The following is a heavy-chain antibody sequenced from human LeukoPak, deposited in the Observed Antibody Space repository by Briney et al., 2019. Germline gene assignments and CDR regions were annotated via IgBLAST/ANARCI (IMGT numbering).Heavy chain of an antibody. J-gene: IGHJ4*02. Sequence: SETLSLTCTVSGGSISSGGYYWSWIRQHPGTGLEWIGYIYYSGSTYYNPSLKSRVTISIDTSKNQFSLKLSSVTAADTAVYYCARDGGYGSGSYCFDYWGQGTLVTVSS. CDR3: ARDGGYGSGSYCFDY. D-gene: IGHD3-10*01. CDR2: IYYSGST. V-gene: IGHV4-31*03. CDR1: GGSISSGGYY.